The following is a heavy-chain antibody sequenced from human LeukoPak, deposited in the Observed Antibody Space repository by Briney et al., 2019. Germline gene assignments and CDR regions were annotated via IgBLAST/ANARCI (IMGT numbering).Heavy chain of an antibody. CDR2: IYYSGST. D-gene: IGHD2/OR15-2a*01. J-gene: IGHJ4*02. CDR1: GGSISRSSYY. Sequence: PSETLSLTCTVSGGSISRSSYYWGWIRQPPGKGLEWIGSIYYSGSTYYNPSLKSRVTISVDTSKNQFSLKLSSVTAADTAVYYCASRINTVLYYFDYWGQGTLVTVSS. V-gene: IGHV4-39*01. CDR3: ASRINTVLYYFDY.